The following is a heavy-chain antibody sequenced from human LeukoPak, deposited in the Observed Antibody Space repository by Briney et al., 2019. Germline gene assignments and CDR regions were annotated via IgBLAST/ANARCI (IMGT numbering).Heavy chain of an antibody. CDR1: GYTFTGYY. CDR2: INPNSGGT. J-gene: IGHJ5*02. Sequence: GASVEVSCKASGYTFTGYYMHWVRQAPGQGLEWMGWINPNSGGTNYAQKFQGRVTMTRDTSISTAYMELSSLRSEDTAVYYCARGKKGYCTNGVCYSAWFDPWGQGTLVTVS. CDR3: ARGKKGYCTNGVCYSAWFDP. D-gene: IGHD2-8*01. V-gene: IGHV1-2*02.